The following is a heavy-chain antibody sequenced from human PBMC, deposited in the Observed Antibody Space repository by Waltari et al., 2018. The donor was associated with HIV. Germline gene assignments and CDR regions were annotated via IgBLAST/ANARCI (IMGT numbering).Heavy chain of an antibody. D-gene: IGHD3-10*01. CDR2: IYYSGST. V-gene: IGHV4-39*01. Sequence: RQPPGKGLEWIGSIYYSGSTYYNPSLKSRVTISVDTSKNQFSLKLSSVTAADTAVYYCARQGGLLWFGAGFDPWGQGTLVTVSS. J-gene: IGHJ5*02. CDR3: ARQGGLLWFGAGFDP.